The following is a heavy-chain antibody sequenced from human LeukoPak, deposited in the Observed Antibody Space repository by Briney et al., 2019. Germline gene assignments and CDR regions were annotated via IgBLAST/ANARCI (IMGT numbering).Heavy chain of an antibody. V-gene: IGHV4-59*01. CDR3: ARAPYDYVWGSYRQGSYFDY. J-gene: IGHJ4*02. Sequence: SETLSLTCTVSGGSISSYYWSWIRQPPGKGLEWIGYIYYSGSTNYNPSLKSRVTISVDTSKNQFSLKLSSVTAADTAVYYCARAPYDYVWGSYRQGSYFDYWRQGTLVTVSS. D-gene: IGHD3-16*02. CDR1: GGSISSYY. CDR2: IYYSGST.